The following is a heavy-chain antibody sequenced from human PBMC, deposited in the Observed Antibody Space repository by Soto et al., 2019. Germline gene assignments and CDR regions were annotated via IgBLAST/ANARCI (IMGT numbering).Heavy chain of an antibody. V-gene: IGHV1-2*02. CDR1: GYTVSGYY. CDR3: PRDTSKSSGSVFGY. D-gene: IGHD6-19*01. Sequence: APVKGSCKASGYTVSGYYMRWVRQAPGQGPAWMGWINPNSGGTNYAQKFQGRLTMTRDTSISTAYMELSRLRSDDTAVYYCPRDTSKSSGSVFGYWGQGTLVPVSS. J-gene: IGHJ4*02. CDR2: INPNSGGT.